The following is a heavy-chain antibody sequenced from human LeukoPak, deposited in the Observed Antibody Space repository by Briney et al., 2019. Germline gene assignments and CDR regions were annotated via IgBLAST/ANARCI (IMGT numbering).Heavy chain of an antibody. D-gene: IGHD3-10*01. J-gene: IGHJ5*02. CDR1: GFTFSNYA. Sequence: GGSLRLSCAASGFTFSNYAMSWVRQAPGTGLEWVSAISGSGGATYYAHSVKGRFTISRDNSKNTLYLQMNSLRAEDTAVYYCAKEDGGDNNWLDPWGQGTLVTVSS. CDR3: AKEDGGDNNWLDP. CDR2: ISGSGGAT. V-gene: IGHV3-23*01.